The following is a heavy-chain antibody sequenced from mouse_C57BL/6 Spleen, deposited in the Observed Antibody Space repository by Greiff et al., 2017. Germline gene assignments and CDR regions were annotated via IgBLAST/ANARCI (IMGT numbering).Heavy chain of an antibody. V-gene: IGHV2-2*01. D-gene: IGHD3-3*01. J-gene: IGHJ4*01. CDR3: ARKGRARNAMDY. CDR2: IWSGGST. CDR1: GFSLTSYG. Sequence: VQRVESGPGLVQPSQSLSITCTVSGFSLTSYGVHWVRQSPGKGLEWLGVIWSGGSTDYNAAFISRLSISKDKSKSQVFFKMNSLQADDTAIYYCARKGRARNAMDYWGQGTSVTVSS.